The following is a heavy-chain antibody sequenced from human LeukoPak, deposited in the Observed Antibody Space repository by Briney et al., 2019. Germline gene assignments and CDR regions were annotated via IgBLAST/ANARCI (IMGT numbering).Heavy chain of an antibody. CDR1: GGSFSGYY. D-gene: IGHD3-10*01. V-gene: IGHV4-34*01. Sequence: SETLSLTCAVYGGSFSGYYWSWIRQPPGKGLEWIGEINHSGSTNYNPSLKSRVTISVDTSKNQFSLKLSSVTAADTAVYYCARVNYGSATKEDYWGQGTLVTVSS. J-gene: IGHJ4*02. CDR2: INHSGST. CDR3: ARVNYGSATKEDY.